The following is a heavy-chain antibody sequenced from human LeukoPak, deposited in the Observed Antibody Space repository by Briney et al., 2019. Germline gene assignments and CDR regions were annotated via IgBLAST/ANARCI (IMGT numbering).Heavy chain of an antibody. CDR3: ARGGVVVAATVVDYFDY. J-gene: IGHJ4*02. CDR1: GFTVSSNY. V-gene: IGHV3-53*01. Sequence: SVGSLRLSCAASGFTVSSNYMSWVRQAPGKGLEWVSVIYSGGSTYYADSVKGRFTISRDNSKNTLYLQMNSLRAEDTAVYYCARGGVVVAATVVDYFDYWGQGTLVTVSS. CDR2: IYSGGST. D-gene: IGHD2-15*01.